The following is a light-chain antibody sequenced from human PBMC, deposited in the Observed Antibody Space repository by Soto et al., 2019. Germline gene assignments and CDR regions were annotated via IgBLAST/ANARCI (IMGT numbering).Light chain of an antibody. V-gene: IGKV3-15*01. Sequence: ETVMTQSPATLSMSPGERATLSCRASQSLNSDLAWYQQKPGQAPRLLFYGASTRATGIPGRFSGSGSGTEFTLTISSLQSEYFAVYYCQQYNSWPLTFGGGTKVDIK. CDR1: QSLNSD. CDR3: QQYNSWPLT. CDR2: GAS. J-gene: IGKJ4*01.